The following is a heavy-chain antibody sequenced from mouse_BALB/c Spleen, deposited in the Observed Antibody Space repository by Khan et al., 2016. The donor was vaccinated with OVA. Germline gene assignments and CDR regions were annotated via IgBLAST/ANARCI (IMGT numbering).Heavy chain of an antibody. CDR2: IWGDGST. D-gene: IGHD2-10*01. V-gene: IGHV2-6-7*01. J-gene: IGHJ4*01. Sequence: QMQLEESGPGLVAPSQSLSITCTVSGFSLTGYGVNWVRQPPGKGLEWLGMIWGDGSTDYNSALKSRLSISKDNSKSQVFLKMNSLHTDDTARYYCARAYYGNYREAMDYWGQGTSVTVSS. CDR3: ARAYYGNYREAMDY. CDR1: GFSLTGYG.